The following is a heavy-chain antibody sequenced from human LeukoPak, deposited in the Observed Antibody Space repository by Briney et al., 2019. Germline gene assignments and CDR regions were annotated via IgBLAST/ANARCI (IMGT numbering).Heavy chain of an antibody. CDR3: ARSGPFGSGSSLSFDY. Sequence: GESLKISCKASGYSFTTYWIGWVRQMPGKGLEWMGLIYPGDSDTRYSPSFQGQVTISADKSISTAYLQWSSLKASDTAIYYCARSGPFGSGSSLSFDYWGQGTLVTVSS. V-gene: IGHV5-51*01. CDR2: IYPGDSDT. J-gene: IGHJ4*02. CDR1: GYSFTTYW. D-gene: IGHD3-10*01.